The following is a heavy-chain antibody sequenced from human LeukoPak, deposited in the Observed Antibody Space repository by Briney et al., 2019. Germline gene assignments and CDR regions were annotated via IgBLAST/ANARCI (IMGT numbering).Heavy chain of an antibody. V-gene: IGHV4-34*01. Sequence: SETLSLTCAVYGGSFSDYYWSWIRQLPGKGLEWIGEINHSGSTNYNPSLKSRVTTSVDTSKNQFSLKLSSLTAADAAIYYCARAYNGYDYPWGQGTLVTVSS. CDR2: INHSGST. D-gene: IGHD5-12*01. CDR1: GGSFSDYY. CDR3: ARAYNGYDYP. J-gene: IGHJ5*02.